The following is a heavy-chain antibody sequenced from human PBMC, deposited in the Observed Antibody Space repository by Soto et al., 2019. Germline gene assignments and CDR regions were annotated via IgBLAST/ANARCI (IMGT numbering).Heavy chain of an antibody. J-gene: IGHJ5*02. D-gene: IGHD7-27*01. Sequence: ASVKVSCKASGYTFTSYDINWVRQATGQGLEWMGWMNPNSGNTGYAQKFQGRVTMTRNTSISTAYMELSSLRSEDTAVYYCARGTGDWMFNWFDPWGQGTLVTVSS. CDR2: MNPNSGNT. V-gene: IGHV1-8*01. CDR1: GYTFTSYD. CDR3: ARGTGDWMFNWFDP.